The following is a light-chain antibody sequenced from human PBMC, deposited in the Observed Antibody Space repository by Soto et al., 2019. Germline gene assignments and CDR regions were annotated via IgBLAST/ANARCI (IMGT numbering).Light chain of an antibody. Sequence: DIQMTHSPSTLSASVVDRVTITCRASQSISSWLAWYQQKPGKAPKLLIYKASSLESGVPSRFSGSVSGTEFTLTISSLQPDDFGTYYCQQYNSYRRTFGQGTKVEIK. J-gene: IGKJ1*01. V-gene: IGKV1-5*03. CDR2: KAS. CDR3: QQYNSYRRT. CDR1: QSISSW.